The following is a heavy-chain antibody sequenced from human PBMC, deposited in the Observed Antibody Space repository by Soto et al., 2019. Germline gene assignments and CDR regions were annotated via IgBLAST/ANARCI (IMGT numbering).Heavy chain of an antibody. D-gene: IGHD3-16*01. J-gene: IGHJ4*02. CDR1: GFTFGSFT. CDR2: ISSSSAYI. Sequence: EVHLVEAGGGLVKPGESLTLSCAASGFTFGSFTLNWVRQAPGKGLEWVSSISSSSAYIYYAESVKGRFTISRDNARSTLYLQMNSLRLDDTAVYFCARDGLTFGGEWGPGTLVGVSS. CDR3: ARDGLTFGGE. V-gene: IGHV3-21*06.